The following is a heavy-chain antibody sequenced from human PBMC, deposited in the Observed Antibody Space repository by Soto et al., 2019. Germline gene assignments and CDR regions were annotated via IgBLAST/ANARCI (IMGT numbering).Heavy chain of an antibody. CDR2: ISSSSSYI. V-gene: IGHV3-21*01. CDR3: ARGQLGDNWFDP. D-gene: IGHD6-6*01. CDR1: GFTFSSYS. Sequence: EVQLVESGGGLVKPGGSLRLSCAASGFTFSSYSMNWVRQAPGKGPEWVSSISSSSSYIYYADSVKGRFTISRDNAKNSLYLQMNSLRAEDTAVYYCARGQLGDNWFDPWGQGTLVTVSS. J-gene: IGHJ5*02.